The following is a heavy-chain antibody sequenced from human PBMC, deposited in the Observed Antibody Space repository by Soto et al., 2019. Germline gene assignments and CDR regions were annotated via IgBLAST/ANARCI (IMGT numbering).Heavy chain of an antibody. V-gene: IGHV4-30-4*01. CDR3: AASGPYYFYGMDV. J-gene: IGHJ6*02. CDR2: INYSGST. Sequence: QVQLRESGPGLVKPSQTLSLTCTVSGGSISSGDYYWSWIRQPPGKGLEWIGYINYSGSTYYNPSLKSRVTISVDTSKNQVSLKLSSVTAADTAVYYCAASGPYYFYGMDVWGQGTTVTVSS. D-gene: IGHD6-6*01. CDR1: GGSISSGDYY.